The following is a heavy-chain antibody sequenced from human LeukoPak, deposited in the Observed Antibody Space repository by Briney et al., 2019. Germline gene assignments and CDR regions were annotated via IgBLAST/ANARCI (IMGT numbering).Heavy chain of an antibody. V-gene: IGHV1-69*05. J-gene: IGHJ4*02. CDR2: IIPIFGTA. Sequence: SVKVSCKASGGTFSSYAISWVRQAPGQGLEWMGGIIPIFGTANYAQKFQGRVTITTDESTSTAYMELSSLRSEDTAAYYCARGDRGYSYGPNGYWGQGTLVTVSS. CDR3: ARGDRGYSYGPNGY. CDR1: GGTFSSYA. D-gene: IGHD5-18*01.